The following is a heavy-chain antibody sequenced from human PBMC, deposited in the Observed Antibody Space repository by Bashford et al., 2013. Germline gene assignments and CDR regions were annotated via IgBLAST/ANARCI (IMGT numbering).Heavy chain of an antibody. CDR3: ARDYWGIAVAGTHYYYYYGMDV. CDR2: INPNSGGT. D-gene: IGHD6-19*01. V-gene: IGHV1-2*02. Sequence: ASVKVSCKASGYTFTGYYMHWVRQAPGQGLEWMGWINPNSGGTNYAQKFQGRVTMTRDTSISTAYMELSRLRSDDTAVYYCARDYWGIAVAGTHYYYYYGMDVWGQGTTVTVSS. CDR1: GYTFTGYY. J-gene: IGHJ6*02.